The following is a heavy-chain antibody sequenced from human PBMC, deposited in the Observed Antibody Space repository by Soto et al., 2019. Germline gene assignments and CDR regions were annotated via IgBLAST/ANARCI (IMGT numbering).Heavy chain of an antibody. J-gene: IGHJ6*02. CDR1: GFTFSSYG. V-gene: IGHV3-33*01. CDR3: ARDRVDTAMAYYYYGMDV. CDR2: IWYDGSNK. D-gene: IGHD5-18*01. Sequence: GSLRLSCAASGFTFSSYGMHWVRQAPGKGLEWVAVIWYDGSNKYYADSVKGRFTISRDNSKNTLYLQMNSLRAEDTAVYYCARDRVDTAMAYYYYGMDVWGQGTTVTVSS.